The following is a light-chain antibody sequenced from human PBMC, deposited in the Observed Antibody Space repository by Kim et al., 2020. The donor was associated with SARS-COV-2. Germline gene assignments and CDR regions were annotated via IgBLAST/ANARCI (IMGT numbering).Light chain of an antibody. V-gene: IGLV2-14*03. CDR2: DVS. CDR1: SSDVGGYNY. J-gene: IGLJ1*01. CDR3: SSYTSSSTQV. Sequence: GQSFAITCTGTSSDVGGYNYVSWYQQHPRNAPKLMIYDVSNRPSGVSNRCSGSKSGNTASLTISGLQAEDEADYYCSSYTSSSTQVFGTGTKVTVL.